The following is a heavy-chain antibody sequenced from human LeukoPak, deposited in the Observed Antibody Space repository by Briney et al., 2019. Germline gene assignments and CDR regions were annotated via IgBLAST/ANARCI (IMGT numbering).Heavy chain of an antibody. CDR1: GGTFRSAA. Sequence: SVKVSCKASGGTFRSAAMSWVRQAPGQGLEWVGHIILMFGTTTYAQKFQGRVTISADESTTTVYMELSSLTSDDTAIYYCTRYEYKGSATFNYWGQGTQVIVSS. J-gene: IGHJ4*02. CDR2: IILMFGTT. V-gene: IGHV1-69*01. D-gene: IGHD3-16*01. CDR3: TRYEYKGSATFNY.